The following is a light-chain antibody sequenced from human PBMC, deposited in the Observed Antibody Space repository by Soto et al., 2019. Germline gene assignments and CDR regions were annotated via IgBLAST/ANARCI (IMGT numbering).Light chain of an antibody. J-gene: IGLJ1*01. V-gene: IGLV2-11*01. CDR3: CSNAGSYTFV. CDR1: SSDVGAYNY. Sequence: QSVLTQPRSVSGSPGQSVTISCTGTSSDVGAYNYVSWYQQHPGKAPRLMIYDVTGRPSGVPDRFSGSKSGSTASLTISGLQAEDEADYYCCSNAGSYTFVFGAGTKVTVL. CDR2: DVT.